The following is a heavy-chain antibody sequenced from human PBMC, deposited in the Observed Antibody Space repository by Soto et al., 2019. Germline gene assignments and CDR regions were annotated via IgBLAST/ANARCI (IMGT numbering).Heavy chain of an antibody. CDR1: GGSISSGGYS. V-gene: IGHV4-30-2*01. D-gene: IGHD2-21*02. J-gene: IGHJ6*02. CDR3: ARDLWGYCGTDCYPLDV. Sequence: SETLSLTCAVSGGSISSGGYSWGWIRHPPGKGLEWIGYIYHSGSTYYNPSLKSRVTISVDRSKNQFSLKVNSVTAADTAVYYCARDLWGYCGTDCYPLDVWGQGTTVTVYS. CDR2: IYHSGST.